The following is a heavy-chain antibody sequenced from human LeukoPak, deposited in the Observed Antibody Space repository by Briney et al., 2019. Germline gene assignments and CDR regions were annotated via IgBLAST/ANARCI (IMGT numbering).Heavy chain of an antibody. Sequence: PPETLSLTCTVSGGSISSYYWSWIRQPPGKGLEWIGYIYYSGSTNYNPSLKSRVTISVDTSKNQFSLKLSSVTAADTAVYYCARGQYSGSYFEMDYWGQGTLVTVSS. CDR1: GGSISSYY. V-gene: IGHV4-59*01. D-gene: IGHD1-26*01. CDR2: IYYSGST. CDR3: ARGQYSGSYFEMDY. J-gene: IGHJ4*02.